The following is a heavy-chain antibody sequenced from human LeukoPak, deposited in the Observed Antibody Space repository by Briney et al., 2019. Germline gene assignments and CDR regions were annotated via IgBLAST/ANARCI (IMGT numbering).Heavy chain of an antibody. V-gene: IGHV3-23*01. D-gene: IGHD6-19*01. Sequence: VGSLRLSGAAFGFTFSSYAMSWLRQAPGKGLDWVSAISGSGGSTYYADSVKGRFTISRDNSKNTLYLQMNSLRAEDTAVYYCAKVRYSSGWRFDYWGQGTLVTVSS. CDR1: GFTFSSYA. J-gene: IGHJ4*02. CDR2: ISGSGGST. CDR3: AKVRYSSGWRFDY.